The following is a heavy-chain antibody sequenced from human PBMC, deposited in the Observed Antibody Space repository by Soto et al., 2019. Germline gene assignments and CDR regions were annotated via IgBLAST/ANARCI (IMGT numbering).Heavy chain of an antibody. D-gene: IGHD6-19*01. Sequence: PGGSLRLSCAASGFTFSSYAISWVRQAPGKGLEWVSAISGSGGSTYYADSVKGRFTTSRDNSKNTLYLQMNSLRAEDTAVYYCAKSLSGSSGWYQPLRFKGPDYWGQGTLVTVSS. V-gene: IGHV3-23*01. CDR2: ISGSGGST. CDR3: AKSLSGSSGWYQPLRFKGPDY. CDR1: GFTFSSYA. J-gene: IGHJ4*02.